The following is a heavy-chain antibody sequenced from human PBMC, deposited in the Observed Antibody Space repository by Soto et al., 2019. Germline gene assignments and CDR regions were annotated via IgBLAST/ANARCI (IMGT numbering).Heavy chain of an antibody. Sequence: ASVKVSCKASGYTFTSYAMHWVRQAPGQRLEWMGWINAGNGNTKYSQKFQGRVTITRDTSASTAYMELSSLRSEDTAVYYCARGAVAGTVNWFDPWGQGTLVTVSS. CDR1: GYTFTSYA. D-gene: IGHD6-19*01. CDR3: ARGAVAGTVNWFDP. J-gene: IGHJ5*02. V-gene: IGHV1-3*01. CDR2: INAGNGNT.